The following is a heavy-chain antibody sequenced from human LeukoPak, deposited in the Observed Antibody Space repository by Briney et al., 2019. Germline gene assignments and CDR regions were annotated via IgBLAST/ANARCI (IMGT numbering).Heavy chain of an antibody. CDR3: ARNPNWGNWYFDL. Sequence: SETLSLTCTVSGGPISSGGYYWSWIRQHPGKGLEWIGYIYYSGSTYYNPSLKSRVTISVDTSKNQFSLKLSSVTAADTAVYYCARNPNWGNWYFDLWGRGTLVTVSS. D-gene: IGHD7-27*01. J-gene: IGHJ2*01. CDR2: IYYSGST. CDR1: GGPISSGGYY. V-gene: IGHV4-31*03.